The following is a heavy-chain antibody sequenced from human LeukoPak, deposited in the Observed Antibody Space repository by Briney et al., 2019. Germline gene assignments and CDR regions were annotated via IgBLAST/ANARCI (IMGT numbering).Heavy chain of an antibody. CDR1: GYTFTGYY. J-gene: IGHJ3*02. CDR2: INPNSGGT. D-gene: IGHD3-9*01. V-gene: IGHV1-2*02. Sequence: ASVTVSCKASGYTFTGYYMHWVRQAPGQGLEWMGWINPNSGGTNYAQKFQGRVTMTRDTSISTAYMELSRLRSDDTAVYYCAYDILTGYYSDNAFDIWGQGTMVTVSS. CDR3: AYDILTGYYSDNAFDI.